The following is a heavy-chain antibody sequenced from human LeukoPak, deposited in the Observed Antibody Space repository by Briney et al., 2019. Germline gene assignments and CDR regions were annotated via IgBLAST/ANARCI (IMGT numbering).Heavy chain of an antibody. CDR2: MNPNSGNT. J-gene: IGHJ3*02. CDR3: ARPGIEARGAFDI. CDR1: GYTFTSYD. V-gene: IGHV1-8*03. D-gene: IGHD3-10*01. Sequence: ASVKVSCKASGYTFTSYDINWVRQATGQGLEWMGWMNPNSGNTGYAQKFQGRVTITRNTSISTAYMELSSLRSEDTAVYYCARPGIEARGAFDIWGQGTMVTVSS.